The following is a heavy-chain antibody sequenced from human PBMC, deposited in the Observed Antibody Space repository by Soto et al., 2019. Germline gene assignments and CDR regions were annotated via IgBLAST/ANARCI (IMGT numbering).Heavy chain of an antibody. CDR3: ARDGVMPGLYFDL. CDR2: IKQDGTER. J-gene: IGHJ4*02. CDR1: GFRFTDYW. Sequence: GGSLRLSCAVSGFRFTDYWMNWVRQAPGKGLEWVASIKQDGTERSYVDSVKGRFTISRDNAKNSLYLQVHSLRAEDTAVYYCARDGVMPGLYFDLWGQGTLVTVSS. V-gene: IGHV3-7*01. D-gene: IGHD2-21*01.